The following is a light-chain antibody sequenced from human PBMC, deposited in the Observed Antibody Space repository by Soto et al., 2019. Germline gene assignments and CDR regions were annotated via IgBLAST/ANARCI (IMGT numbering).Light chain of an antibody. CDR2: DAS. CDR3: QQYHSYSPWT. Sequence: DIQMTQSPSTLSASVGDRVTITCRASQSIGKWLAWYQQKPMKAPDLLIYDASSLERGVPSRFSGSGSGTEFTLTISGLQPDDLATYYCQQYHSYSPWTFGQGTKVDIK. V-gene: IGKV1-5*01. CDR1: QSIGKW. J-gene: IGKJ1*01.